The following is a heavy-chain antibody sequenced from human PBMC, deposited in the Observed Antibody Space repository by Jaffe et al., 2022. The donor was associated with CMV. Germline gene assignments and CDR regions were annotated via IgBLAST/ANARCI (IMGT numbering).Heavy chain of an antibody. Sequence: EVHLMESGGGLVQPGGSRRLSCAASGFTFSNYEMNWVRQAPGKGLEWVSNITRSGGITHYADSVKGRFTISRDNAENSLYLQMNSLRIEDTAVYYCASGGECPSGVCHTPAYLQYWGQGTVVTVSS. CDR2: ITRSGGIT. V-gene: IGHV3-48*03. D-gene: IGHD2-8*02. CDR3: ASGGECPSGVCHTPAYLQY. J-gene: IGHJ1*01. CDR1: GFTFSNYE.